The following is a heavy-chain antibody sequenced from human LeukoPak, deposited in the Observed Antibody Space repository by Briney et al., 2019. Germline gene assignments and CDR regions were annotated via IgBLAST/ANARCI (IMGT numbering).Heavy chain of an antibody. CDR3: AKVKMTTRYYYYYMDV. Sequence: GGSLRLSCAASGFTFSSYGMHWVRQAPGKGLEWVAFIRYDGSNKYYADSVKGRFAISRDNSKNTLYLQMNSLRAEDTAVYYCAKVKMTTRYYYYYMDVWGKGTTVTVSS. CDR2: IRYDGSNK. V-gene: IGHV3-30*02. D-gene: IGHD4-17*01. J-gene: IGHJ6*03. CDR1: GFTFSSYG.